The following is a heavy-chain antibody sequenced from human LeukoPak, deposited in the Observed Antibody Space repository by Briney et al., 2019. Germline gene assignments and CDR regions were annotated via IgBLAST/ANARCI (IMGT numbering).Heavy chain of an antibody. CDR2: ISGDGGST. CDR1: GFTFDDYA. V-gene: IGHV3-43*02. Sequence: GGSLRLSXAASGFTFDDYAMHWVRQPPGKGLEWVSLISGDGGSTYYADSVKGRFTISRDNSKNSLYLQMNSLRTEDTALYYCAKDAESYSSGWDWGQGTLVTVSS. CDR3: AKDAESYSSGWD. J-gene: IGHJ4*02. D-gene: IGHD6-19*01.